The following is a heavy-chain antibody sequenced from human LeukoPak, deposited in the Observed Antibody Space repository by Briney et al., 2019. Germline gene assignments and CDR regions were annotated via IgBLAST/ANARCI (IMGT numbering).Heavy chain of an antibody. D-gene: IGHD4-11*01. CDR1: GFPFSSYA. CDR3: AKPDFRNYFVWVY. CDR2: ISGSGGST. V-gene: IGHV3-23*01. J-gene: IGHJ4*02. Sequence: PGGSLRLSCAASGFPFSSYAMSWVRQPPGKGLEWVSAISGSGGSTYYADPIKGRFTISRDNSKNTLYLQMNSLRAEDTAVYYCAKPDFRNYFVWVYWGQGTLVTVSS.